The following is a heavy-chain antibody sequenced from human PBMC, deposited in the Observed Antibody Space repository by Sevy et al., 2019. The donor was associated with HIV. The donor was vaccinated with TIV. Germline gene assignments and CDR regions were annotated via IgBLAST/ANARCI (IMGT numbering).Heavy chain of an antibody. J-gene: IGHJ4*02. CDR2: IFISGST. V-gene: IGHV3-66*02. CDR1: GFTVNDKY. Sequence: GGSLRLSCAISGFTVNDKYIIWVRQAPGKGLEWVSVIFISGSTYYADSAKGRFTISRDNSKNTVDLQLNSVRADDTAVYYCVSLFLSYRSGWSYFDYWGQGTLVTVSS. D-gene: IGHD6-19*01. CDR3: VSLFLSYRSGWSYFDY.